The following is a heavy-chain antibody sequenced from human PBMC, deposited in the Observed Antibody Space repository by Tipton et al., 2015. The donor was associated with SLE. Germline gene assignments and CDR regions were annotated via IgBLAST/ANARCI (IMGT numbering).Heavy chain of an antibody. V-gene: IGHV4-39*07. J-gene: IGHJ4*02. CDR2: IYYSGTT. CDR3: ARDLGHLWSKGYFDY. CDR1: GGSISSSSYY. Sequence: LRLSCTVSGGSISSSSYYWGWIRQPPGKGLEWIGSIYYSGTTYYNPFLKSRVTISVDTSKNQFSLKLSSATAADTAVYYCARDLGHLWSKGYFDYWGQGTLVTVSS. D-gene: IGHD5-18*01.